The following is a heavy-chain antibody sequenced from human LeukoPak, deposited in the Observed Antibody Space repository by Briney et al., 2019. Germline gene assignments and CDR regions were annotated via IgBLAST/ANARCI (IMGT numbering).Heavy chain of an antibody. CDR3: ARDQGGFGSFDN. D-gene: IGHD3-10*01. CDR1: GGSISSGGYY. Sequence: SETLSLICTVSGGSISSGGYYRSWIRQHPGKGPEWIGNIHYSGGTYGNPSLKSRATMSVDTSKNQFSLRLTSVTAADTAVYYCARDQGGFGSFDNWGQGTLVTVSS. V-gene: IGHV4-31*03. CDR2: IHYSGGT. J-gene: IGHJ4*02.